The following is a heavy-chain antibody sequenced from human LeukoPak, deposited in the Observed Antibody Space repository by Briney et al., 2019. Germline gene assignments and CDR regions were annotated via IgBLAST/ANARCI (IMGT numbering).Heavy chain of an antibody. Sequence: SETLSLTCAVYGGSFSGYYWSWIRQPPGKGLEWIGEINHSGSTNYNPSLKSRVTISVDTSKNQFSLKLSSVTAADTAIYYCATYTRHCSGGTCYSIDYWGQGTLVTVSS. D-gene: IGHD2-15*01. CDR2: INHSGST. V-gene: IGHV4-34*01. CDR1: GGSFSGYY. J-gene: IGHJ4*02. CDR3: ATYTRHCSGGTCYSIDY.